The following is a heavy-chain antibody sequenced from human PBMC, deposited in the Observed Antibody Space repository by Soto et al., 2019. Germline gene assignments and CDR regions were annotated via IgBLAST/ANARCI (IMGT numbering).Heavy chain of an antibody. CDR3: ARPQRTAYSYIYYFDY. V-gene: IGHV1-18*01. Sequence: ASVKVSCKTSGYTFTSYAISWVRQAPGQGLEWMGRISAYNGDRNYAQKFQGRVTMTTDTSTSTAYLELRSLTSDDTAMYYCARPQRTAYSYIYYFDYWGQGTLVTVSS. D-gene: IGHD2-21*01. CDR1: GYTFTSYA. CDR2: ISAYNGDR. J-gene: IGHJ4*02.